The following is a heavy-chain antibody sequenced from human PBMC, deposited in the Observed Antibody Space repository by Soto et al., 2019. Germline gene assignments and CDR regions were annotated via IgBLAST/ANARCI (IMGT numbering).Heavy chain of an antibody. CDR3: AKDWGYCSGGSCYTAYGMDV. CDR1: GFTFSSYG. CDR2: ISYGGSNK. Sequence: QVQLVESGGGVVQPGRSLRLSCAASGFTFSSYGMHWVRQAPGKGLEWVAVISYGGSNKYYADSVKGRFTISRDNSKNTLYLQMNSLRAEDTAVYYCAKDWGYCSGGSCYTAYGMDVWGQGTTVTVSS. J-gene: IGHJ6*02. D-gene: IGHD2-15*01. V-gene: IGHV3-30*18.